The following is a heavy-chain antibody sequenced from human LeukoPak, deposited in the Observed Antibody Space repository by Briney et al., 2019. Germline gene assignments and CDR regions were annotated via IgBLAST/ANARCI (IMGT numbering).Heavy chain of an antibody. CDR3: ARGTPITIFGVVIPYWFDP. CDR2: TYYSGST. Sequence: PSETLSLTCTVSGGSISSGGYYWSWIRQHPGKGLEWIGYTYYSGSTYYNPSLKSRVTISVDTSKNQFSLKLSSVTAADTAVYYCARGTPITIFGVVIPYWFDPWGQGTLVTVSS. CDR1: GGSISSGGYY. V-gene: IGHV4-31*03. D-gene: IGHD3-3*01. J-gene: IGHJ5*02.